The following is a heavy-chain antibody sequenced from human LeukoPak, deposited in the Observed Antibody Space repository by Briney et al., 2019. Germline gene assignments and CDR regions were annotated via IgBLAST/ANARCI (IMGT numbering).Heavy chain of an antibody. Sequence: SETLSLTCTVSGGSINSHSYYWGWIRQPPGKGLEWIGSVFYDGTSYSNPSLKSRVGVFVDTSRDQFSLDLDFVTAADTALYYCVRHVSTNTGYFDSCGQGTLVSVSS. CDR3: VRHVSTNTGYFDS. J-gene: IGHJ4*02. CDR1: GGSINSHSYY. D-gene: IGHD5-24*01. CDR2: VFYDGTS. V-gene: IGHV4-39*01.